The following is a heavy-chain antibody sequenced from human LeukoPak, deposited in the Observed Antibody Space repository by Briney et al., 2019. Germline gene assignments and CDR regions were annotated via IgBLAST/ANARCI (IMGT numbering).Heavy chain of an antibody. V-gene: IGHV1-69*04. CDR1: GGTFSSYA. CDR3: ARDSGGIFDY. D-gene: IGHD2-15*01. Sequence: SVKVSCKASGGTFSSYAISWVRQAPGQGLEWMGRIIPILGIANYAQKFQGRITITADKSTSTAYMELSSLRSEDTAVYYCARDSGGIFDYWGQGTLVTVSS. CDR2: IIPILGIA. J-gene: IGHJ4*02.